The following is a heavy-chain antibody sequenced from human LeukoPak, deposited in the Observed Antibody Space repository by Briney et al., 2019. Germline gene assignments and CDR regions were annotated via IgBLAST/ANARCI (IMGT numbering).Heavy chain of an antibody. Sequence: SETLSLTCTVSGGSISSSSYSWGWIRQPAGKGLEWIGRIYTSGSTNYNPSLKSRVTMSVDTSKNQFSLKLNSVTAADTAVYYCARDYDVLTAYPPTQLFDPWGQGTLVTVSS. J-gene: IGHJ5*02. CDR3: ARDYDVLTAYPPTQLFDP. D-gene: IGHD3-9*01. CDR2: IYTSGST. CDR1: GGSISSSSYS. V-gene: IGHV4-61*02.